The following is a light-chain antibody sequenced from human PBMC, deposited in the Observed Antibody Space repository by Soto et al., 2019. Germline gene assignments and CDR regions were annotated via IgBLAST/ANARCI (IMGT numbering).Light chain of an antibody. CDR3: SSLTRSNSDV. Sequence: QSALTQPASVSGSPGQSITISCTGTSSDVGAYNYVSWYQQHPGKVPKLMIYDVSDRPSGVSNLFSGSKSGNTAALTISGLQAEDEAAYYCSSLTRSNSDVFGTGTKVTVL. CDR1: SSDVGAYNY. J-gene: IGLJ1*01. V-gene: IGLV2-14*03. CDR2: DVS.